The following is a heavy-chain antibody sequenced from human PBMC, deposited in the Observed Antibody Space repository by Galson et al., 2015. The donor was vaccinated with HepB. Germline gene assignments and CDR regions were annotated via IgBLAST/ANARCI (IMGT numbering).Heavy chain of an antibody. J-gene: IGHJ4*02. CDR2: ISGSGGST. CDR1: GFTFSSYA. Sequence: SLRLSCAASGFTFSSYAMSWVRQAPGKGLEWVSAISGSGGSTYYADSVKGRFTISRDNSKNTQYLQMNSLRAEDTAVYYCAKGVAAAGTVYFDYWGQGTLVTVSS. CDR3: AKGVAAAGTVYFDY. D-gene: IGHD6-13*01. V-gene: IGHV3-23*01.